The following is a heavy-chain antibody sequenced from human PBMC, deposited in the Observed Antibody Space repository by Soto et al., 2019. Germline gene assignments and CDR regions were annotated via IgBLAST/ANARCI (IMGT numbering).Heavy chain of an antibody. CDR1: GYTFSSYD. Sequence: APVKVSCKASGYTFSSYDINWVRQATGQGLEWMGWMNPNSGNTGYAQKFQGRVTMTRNTSISTAYMELSSLRSEDTAVYYCARGPVGSSSWFSGMDVWGQGTTVTVSS. V-gene: IGHV1-8*01. J-gene: IGHJ6*02. D-gene: IGHD6-13*01. CDR2: MNPNSGNT. CDR3: ARGPVGSSSWFSGMDV.